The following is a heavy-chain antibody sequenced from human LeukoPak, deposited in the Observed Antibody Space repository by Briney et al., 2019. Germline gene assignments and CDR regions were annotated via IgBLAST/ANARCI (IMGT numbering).Heavy chain of an antibody. CDR3: GRFIAARPYAFDI. CDR1: GRSISSYY. J-gene: IGHJ3*02. V-gene: IGHV4-59*08. D-gene: IGHD6-6*01. Sequence: SETLFLTCTVSGRSISSYYWSWIRQPPGKVLEWMGYIYYSGSTNNNPSPKSRVTISVDTSKNQFSLKLRSVTAADTAVYYCGRFIAARPYAFDIWGQGTMVTVSS. CDR2: IYYSGST.